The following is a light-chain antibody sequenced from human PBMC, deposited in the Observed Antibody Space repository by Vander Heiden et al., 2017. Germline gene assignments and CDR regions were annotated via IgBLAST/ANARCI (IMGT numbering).Light chain of an antibody. CDR1: QGISRY. J-gene: IGKJ1*01. V-gene: IGKV1-9*01. Sequence: DKQWTRAPSFLSASVGDRVTVTCRASQGISRYLAWYHQKPGKAPKLLIYAASTLQSGVPSRFSGSGSGTEFPLTIRSLQPEDFATYYCQQLNNAPRAFGQGTKVDIK. CDR3: QQLNNAPRA. CDR2: AAS.